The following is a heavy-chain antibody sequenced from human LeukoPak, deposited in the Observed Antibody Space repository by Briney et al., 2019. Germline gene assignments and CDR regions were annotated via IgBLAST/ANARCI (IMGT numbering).Heavy chain of an antibody. CDR1: GYTFTSYD. CDR2: MNPNSGNT. Sequence: ASVKVSCKASGYTFTSYDINWVRRATGQGLEWMGWMNPNSGNTGYAQKFQGRVTMTRNTSISTAYMELSSLRSEDTAVYYCARDLLVGAAADYWGQGTLVTVSS. CDR3: ARDLLVGAAADY. D-gene: IGHD6-13*01. J-gene: IGHJ4*02. V-gene: IGHV1-8*01.